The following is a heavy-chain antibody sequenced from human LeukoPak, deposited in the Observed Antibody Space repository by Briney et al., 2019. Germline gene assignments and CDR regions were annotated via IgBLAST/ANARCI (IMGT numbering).Heavy chain of an antibody. V-gene: IGHV1-69*13. CDR2: IIPIFGTA. Sequence: SVKVSCKASGYTFTSYGISWVRQAPGQGLEWMGGIIPIFGTANYAQKFQGRVTITADESTSTAYMELSSLRSEDTAVYYCARGPGPGIAAAATLDYYYYYGMDVWGQGTTVTVSS. D-gene: IGHD6-13*01. CDR1: GYTFTSYG. CDR3: ARGPGPGIAAAATLDYYYYYGMDV. J-gene: IGHJ6*02.